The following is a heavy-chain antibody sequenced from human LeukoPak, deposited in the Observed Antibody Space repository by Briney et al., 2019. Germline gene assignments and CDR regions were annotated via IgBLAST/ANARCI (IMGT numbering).Heavy chain of an antibody. J-gene: IGHJ4*02. Sequence: SETLSLTCAVYGGSFSGYYWSWIRQPPGKGLEWIGEINHSGSTNYNPSLKSRVTISVDTSKNQFSLKLSSVTAADTAVYYCARRKGYYHGSGKYDYWGQGTLVTVSS. CDR1: GGSFSGYY. CDR3: ARRKGYYHGSGKYDY. CDR2: INHSGST. D-gene: IGHD3-10*01. V-gene: IGHV4-34*01.